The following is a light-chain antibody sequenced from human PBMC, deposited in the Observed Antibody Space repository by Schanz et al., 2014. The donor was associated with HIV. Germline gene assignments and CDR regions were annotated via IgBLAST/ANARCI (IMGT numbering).Light chain of an antibody. CDR3: CSYTTTSTYV. Sequence: QSALTQPASVSGSPGQSITISCTGTSSDVGSYNLVSWYQQRPGKAPKLMIYEDRKRPSGVSNRFSGSKSGNTASLTISGLQTEDEADYYCCSYTTTSTYVFGAGTKLTVL. J-gene: IGLJ1*01. CDR2: EDR. CDR1: SSDVGSYNL. V-gene: IGLV2-14*02.